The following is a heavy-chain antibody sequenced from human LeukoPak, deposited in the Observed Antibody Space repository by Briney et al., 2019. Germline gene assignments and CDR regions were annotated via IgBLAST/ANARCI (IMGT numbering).Heavy chain of an antibody. CDR2: ISYDGSNK. Sequence: GRSLRLSCAASGFTFSSYGMHWVRQAPGKGLEWVAVISYDGSNKYHADSVKGRFTISRDNSKNTLYLQMNSLRAEDTAVYYCMSGFSYGMDVWGKGTTVTVPS. D-gene: IGHD3-10*01. V-gene: IGHV3-30*03. J-gene: IGHJ6*04. CDR3: MSGFSYGMDV. CDR1: GFTFSSYG.